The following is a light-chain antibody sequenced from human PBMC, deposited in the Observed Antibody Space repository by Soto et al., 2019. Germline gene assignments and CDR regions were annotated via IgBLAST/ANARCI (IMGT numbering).Light chain of an antibody. CDR2: AAS. CDR3: KQLTIYPIP. V-gene: IGKV1-9*01. Sequence: IRLSQSPSALSASVGDRVTITCRASEGIISDLAWYQQKPWKAPKLLIYAASTLQSGVPSRFSGSGSATDFTLTISSLQPEDFATYYCKQLTIYPIPFGQGTRLEIK. J-gene: IGKJ5*01. CDR1: EGIISD.